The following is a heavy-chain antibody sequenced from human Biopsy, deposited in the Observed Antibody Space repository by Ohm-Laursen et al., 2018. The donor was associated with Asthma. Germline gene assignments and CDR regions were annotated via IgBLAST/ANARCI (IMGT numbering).Heavy chain of an antibody. J-gene: IGHJ5*02. CDR2: VYWTGST. CDR3: ARLADCSGGACYSYGWFDP. D-gene: IGHD2-15*01. Sequence: SDTLSLTCCVYGGSISSFYWSWIRQSPEKGLEWMGYVYWTGSTNYNPSLKSRVTMSLDTSKNQFSLRLTSVTPADTAVYYCARLADCSGGACYSYGWFDPWGQGTRVTVSS. CDR1: GGSISSFY. V-gene: IGHV4-59*07.